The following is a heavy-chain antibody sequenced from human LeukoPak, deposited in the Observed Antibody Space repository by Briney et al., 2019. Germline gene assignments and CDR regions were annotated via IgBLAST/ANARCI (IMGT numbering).Heavy chain of an antibody. J-gene: IGHJ4*02. CDR2: INPSGGTT. CDR1: GYTFTSYY. CDR3: ARDLGAGLAAADPGPIGY. Sequence: GASVKVSCKASGYTFTSYYVHWVRQAPGQGLEWMGIINPSGGTTSYAQKFQGRVTLTRDTSTSTVYMELSSLRSEDTAVYYCARDLGAGLAAADPGPIGYWGQGTLVTVSS. V-gene: IGHV1-46*01. D-gene: IGHD6-13*01.